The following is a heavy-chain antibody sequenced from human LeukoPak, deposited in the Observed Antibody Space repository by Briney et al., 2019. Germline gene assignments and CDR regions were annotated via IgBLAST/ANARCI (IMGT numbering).Heavy chain of an antibody. CDR1: GGSISSSTYF. CDR3: ARIEDAIRYFDWYNWFDP. Sequence: SETLSLTCTVSGGSISSSTYFWGWIRQPPGKGLEWIGTIYYSGSTYYNPSLKSRVTISVDTSKNQFSLKLSSVTAADTAVYYFARIEDAIRYFDWYNWFDPWGQGTLVTVSS. J-gene: IGHJ5*02. CDR2: IYYSGST. D-gene: IGHD3-9*01. V-gene: IGHV4-39*07.